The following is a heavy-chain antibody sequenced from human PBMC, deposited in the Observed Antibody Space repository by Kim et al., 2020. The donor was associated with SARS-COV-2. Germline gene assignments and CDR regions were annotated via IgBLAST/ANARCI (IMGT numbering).Heavy chain of an antibody. J-gene: IGHJ6*02. CDR1: GFTFSSYG. CDR3: ARGWDSYSNSWYGYYYYGMDV. D-gene: IGHD6-13*01. V-gene: IGHV3-33*01. Sequence: GGSLRLSCAASGFTFSSYGMHWVRQAPGKGLEWVAVIWYDGSNKYYADSVKGRFTISRDNSKNTLYLQMNSLRAEDTAVYYCARGWDSYSNSWYGYYYYGMDVWGQGTTVTVSS. CDR2: IWYDGSNK.